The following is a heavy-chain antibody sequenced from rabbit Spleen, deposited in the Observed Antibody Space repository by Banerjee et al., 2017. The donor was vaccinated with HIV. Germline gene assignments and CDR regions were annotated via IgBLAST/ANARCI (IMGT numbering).Heavy chain of an antibody. V-gene: IGHV1S45*01. CDR2: INAVTGKA. Sequence: QEQLVESGGGLVKPGASLTLTCKASGFSFSNKAVMCWVRQAPGKGLEWIACINAVTGKAVYATWAKGRFTFSKPSATTVTLQMTSLTAADTATYFCARDLDDVIGWNFDWWGQGTLVTVS. CDR3: ARDLDDVIGWNFDW. D-gene: IGHD1-1*01. CDR1: GFSFSNKAV. J-gene: IGHJ6*01.